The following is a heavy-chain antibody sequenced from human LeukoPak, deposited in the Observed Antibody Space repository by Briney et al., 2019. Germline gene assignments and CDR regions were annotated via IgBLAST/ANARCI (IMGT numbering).Heavy chain of an antibody. J-gene: IGHJ4*02. Sequence: GGSLRLSCAASGFTFSSYGMHWVRQAPGKGLEWVAVIWYDGSDKYYADSVKGRFTISRDNSNNTLHLQMNSLRAEDTAVYYCGRAMGVYQLLPDYWGQGTLVTVSS. D-gene: IGHD2-2*01. V-gene: IGHV3-33*08. CDR3: GRAMGVYQLLPDY. CDR1: GFTFSSYG. CDR2: IWYDGSDK.